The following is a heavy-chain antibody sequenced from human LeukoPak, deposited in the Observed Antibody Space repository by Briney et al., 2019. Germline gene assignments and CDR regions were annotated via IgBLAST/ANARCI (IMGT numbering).Heavy chain of an antibody. CDR2: ISGSGGST. CDR3: AKPLRIAAAGYFDY. CDR1: GFTFSSYA. V-gene: IGHV3-23*01. D-gene: IGHD6-13*01. Sequence: PGGSLRLSCAASGFTFSSYAMSWVRKAPGKGLEWVSAISGSGGSTYYADSVKGRFTISRDNSKNALYLQTNSLRAEDTAVYYCAKPLRIAAAGYFDYWGQGTLVTVSS. J-gene: IGHJ4*02.